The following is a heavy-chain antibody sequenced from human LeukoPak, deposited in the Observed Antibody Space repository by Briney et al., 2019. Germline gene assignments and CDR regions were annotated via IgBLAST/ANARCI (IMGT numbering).Heavy chain of an antibody. V-gene: IGHV3-23*01. J-gene: IGHJ4*02. D-gene: IGHD4-17*01. CDR3: AKERATVTLGPFDY. CDR2: ISGSGGST. CDR1: GFTFSNYW. Sequence: QPGGSLRLSCAASGFTFSNYWVHWVRQAPGKGLEWVSAISGSGGSTYYADSVKGRFTISRDNSKNTLYLQMNNLRAEDTAVYYCAKERATVTLGPFDYWGQGTLVTVSS.